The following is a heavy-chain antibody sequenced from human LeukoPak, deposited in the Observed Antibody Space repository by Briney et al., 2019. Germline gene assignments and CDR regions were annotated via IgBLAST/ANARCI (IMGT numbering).Heavy chain of an antibody. CDR1: GGSISGYY. J-gene: IGHJ4*02. D-gene: IGHD5-12*01. CDR3: ATHPTPHSGYEANY. CDR2: IYYSGST. V-gene: IGHV4-59*01. Sequence: SETLSLTCTVSGGSISGYYWSWIRQPPGKGLEWIGYIYYSGSTNYNPSLKSRVTISVDTSKNQFSLKLSSVTAADTAVYYCATHPTPHSGYEANYWGQGTLVTVSS.